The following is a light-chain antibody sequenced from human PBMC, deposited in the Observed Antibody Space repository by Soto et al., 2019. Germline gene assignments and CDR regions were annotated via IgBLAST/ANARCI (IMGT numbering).Light chain of an antibody. Sequence: IVLTQSPATLSLSPGXRASLSCRASRSITSNSFAWYQQKPGQAPRLLIFGASSRATGIPDRFSGSGSGTDFTLTISRLEPEDFAVYYCQKYGDSSTFGQGTKVDIK. J-gene: IGKJ1*01. CDR1: RSITSNS. CDR3: QKYGDSST. CDR2: GAS. V-gene: IGKV3-20*01.